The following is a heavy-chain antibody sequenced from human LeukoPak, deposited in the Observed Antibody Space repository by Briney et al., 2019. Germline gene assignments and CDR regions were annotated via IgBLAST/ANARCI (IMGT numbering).Heavy chain of an antibody. CDR2: IIPIFGTA. Sequence: SVKVSCKASGGTFGSYAISWVRQAPGQGLEWMGGIIPIFGTANYAQKFQGRVTITADESTSTAYMELSSLRSEDTAVYYCARTTRRGATFRSRGNYFDYWGQGTLVTVSS. J-gene: IGHJ4*02. D-gene: IGHD1-1*01. CDR3: ARTTRRGATFRSRGNYFDY. V-gene: IGHV1-69*13. CDR1: GGTFGSYA.